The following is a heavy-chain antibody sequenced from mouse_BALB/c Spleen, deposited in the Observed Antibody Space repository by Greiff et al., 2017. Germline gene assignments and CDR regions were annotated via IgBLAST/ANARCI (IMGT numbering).Heavy chain of an antibody. CDR1: GYTFTDYN. CDR3: ARSGWLLEGYAMDY. J-gene: IGHJ4*01. Sequence: EVQLQESGPELVKPGASVKISCKASGYTFTDYNMHWVKQSHGKSLEWIGYIYPYNGGTGYNQKFKSKATLTVDNSSSTAYMELRSLTSEDSAVYYCARSGWLLEGYAMDYWGQGTSVTVSS. CDR2: IYPYNGGT. D-gene: IGHD2-3*01. V-gene: IGHV1S29*02.